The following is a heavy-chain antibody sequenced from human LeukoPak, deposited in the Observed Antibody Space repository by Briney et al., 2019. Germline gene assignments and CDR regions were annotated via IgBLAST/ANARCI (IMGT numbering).Heavy chain of an antibody. J-gene: IGHJ4*02. CDR3: ARDRYYASGTYPDY. D-gene: IGHD3-10*01. Sequence: SETLSLTCTVSGGSISSYYWSWIRQPAGKGLEWIGRIYTTESTNYNPSLKSRVTMSVDTSKNQFSLKLSSVTAADTAVYYCARDRYYASGTYPDYWGQGTLVTVSS. V-gene: IGHV4-4*07. CDR1: GGSISSYY. CDR2: IYTTEST.